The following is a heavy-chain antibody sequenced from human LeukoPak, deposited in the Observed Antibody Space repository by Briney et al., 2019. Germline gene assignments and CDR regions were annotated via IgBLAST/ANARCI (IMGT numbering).Heavy chain of an antibody. CDR2: IKSKTDGGTT. CDR1: GFTFSNAW. J-gene: IGHJ6*02. D-gene: IGHD3-9*01. Sequence: GGSLRLSCAASGFTFSNAWMSWVRQAPGKGLEWVGRIKSKTDGGTTDYAAPVKGRFTISRDDSKSTLYLQMNSLKTEDTAVYYCTTPPVLRYFDWLHYGMDVWGQGPTVTVSS. V-gene: IGHV3-15*01. CDR3: TTPPVLRYFDWLHYGMDV.